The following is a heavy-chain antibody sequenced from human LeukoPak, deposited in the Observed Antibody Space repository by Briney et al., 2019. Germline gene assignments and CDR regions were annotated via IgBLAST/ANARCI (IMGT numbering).Heavy chain of an antibody. Sequence: SQTLSLTCTVSGGSISSGSYYWSWIRQPAGKGLEWIGRIYTSGSTNYNPSLKSRVTISVDTSKNQFSLKLSSVTAADTAVYYCARLSGYYTNYWGQGTLVTVSS. D-gene: IGHD3/OR15-3a*01. CDR3: ARLSGYYTNY. CDR1: GGSISSGSYY. V-gene: IGHV4-61*02. J-gene: IGHJ4*02. CDR2: IYTSGST.